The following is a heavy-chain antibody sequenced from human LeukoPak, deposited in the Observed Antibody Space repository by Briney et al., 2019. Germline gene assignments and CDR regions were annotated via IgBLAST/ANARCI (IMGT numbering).Heavy chain of an antibody. Sequence: PGGSLRPSCAASGFTFSNYAMAWVRQAPGKGLEWVSGISGNGGKVYYADSVKGRFTISRDNFKNALDLQMNSLRGEDTAVYFCAKRDYYDSSGYASLFDHWGQGTLATVSP. V-gene: IGHV3-23*01. CDR3: AKRDYYDSSGYASLFDH. J-gene: IGHJ4*02. CDR1: GFTFSNYA. CDR2: ISGNGGKV. D-gene: IGHD3-22*01.